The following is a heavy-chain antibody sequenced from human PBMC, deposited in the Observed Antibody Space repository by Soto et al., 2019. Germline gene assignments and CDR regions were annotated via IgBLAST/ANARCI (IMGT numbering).Heavy chain of an antibody. CDR3: ARDLFGYQEYGMDV. CDR1: GCSISSGGYS. J-gene: IGHJ6*02. Sequence: PSETLSLTCAVSGCSISSGGYSWSWIRQPPGKGLEWIGYIYHSRSANYNPSLKSRVTISVDTSKHQFSLKVSSVTAADTAVYYCARDLFGYQEYGMDVWGQGTTVTVSS. D-gene: IGHD3-22*01. V-gene: IGHV4-30-2*01. CDR2: IYHSRSA.